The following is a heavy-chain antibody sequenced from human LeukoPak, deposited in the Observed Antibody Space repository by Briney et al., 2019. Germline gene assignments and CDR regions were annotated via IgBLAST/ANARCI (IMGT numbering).Heavy chain of an antibody. CDR3: AKRSGINYGYFDS. D-gene: IGHD1-26*01. Sequence: GGSLRLSCAASGFTFTTYWMSWVRQLPGKGLEWVANINQDGTEKYYVDSVKGRFTISRDNAKNSLDLQMNSLRSEDTAVYYCAKRSGINYGYFDSWGQGTLVTVSS. V-gene: IGHV3-7*03. J-gene: IGHJ4*02. CDR1: GFTFTTYW. CDR2: INQDGTEK.